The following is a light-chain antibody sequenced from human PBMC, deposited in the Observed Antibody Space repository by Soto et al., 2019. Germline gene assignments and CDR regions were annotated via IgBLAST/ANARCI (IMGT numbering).Light chain of an antibody. V-gene: IGLV1-44*01. J-gene: IGLJ2*01. Sequence: QSVLTQPPSASGTPGQTVTISCSGSSSNIGSNTVNWYQQLPGTAPKLLNYSNNQRPSGVRDRFSGSKSGTSASLAISGLQSEDEDDYYCAAWDDSRNVVVFGGGTKLTVL. CDR1: SSNIGSNT. CDR2: SNN. CDR3: AAWDDSRNVVV.